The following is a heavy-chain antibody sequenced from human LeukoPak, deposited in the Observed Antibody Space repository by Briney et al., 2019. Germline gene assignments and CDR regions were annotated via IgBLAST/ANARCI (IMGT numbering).Heavy chain of an antibody. CDR3: ARHTGGGTYHPFDY. V-gene: IGHV5-51*01. Sequence: GESLKISCKGSGYSFTNYWIGWVRQMPGKDLEGMGIIYPGDSDTTYSPSFQGQVTILADKSISTAYLQWSSLKASDTAMYYCARHTGGGTYHPFDYWGQGTLVTVSS. CDR1: GYSFTNYW. D-gene: IGHD3-16*02. J-gene: IGHJ4*02. CDR2: IYPGDSDT.